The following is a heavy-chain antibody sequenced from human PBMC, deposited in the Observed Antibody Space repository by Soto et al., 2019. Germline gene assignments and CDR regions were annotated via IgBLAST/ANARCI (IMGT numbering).Heavy chain of an antibody. V-gene: IGHV1-2*04. J-gene: IGHJ6*02. CDR3: ATDYCSGGSCYGCYGMDV. CDR1: GYTFTGYY. CDR2: INPNSGGT. D-gene: IGHD2-15*01. Sequence: GASVKVSCKASGYTFTGYYMHWVRQAPGQGLEWMGWINPNSGGTNYAQKFQGWVTMTRDTSISTAYMELSRLRSDDTAVYYCATDYCSGGSCYGCYGMDVWGQGTTVTVSS.